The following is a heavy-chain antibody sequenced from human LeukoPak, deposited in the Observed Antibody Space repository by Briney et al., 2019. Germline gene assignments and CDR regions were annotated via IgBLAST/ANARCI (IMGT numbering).Heavy chain of an antibody. CDR2: INHSGST. CDR3: ARVRITIFGVVIQNYYYYGMDV. CDR1: GGSISSGGYY. J-gene: IGHJ6*02. D-gene: IGHD3-3*01. Sequence: SETLSLTCTVSGGSISSGGYYWSWIRQPPGKGLEWIGEINHSGSTNYNPSLKSRVTISVDTSKNQFSLKLSSVTAADTAVYYCARVRITIFGVVIQNYYYYGMDVWGQGTTVTVSS. V-gene: IGHV4-39*07.